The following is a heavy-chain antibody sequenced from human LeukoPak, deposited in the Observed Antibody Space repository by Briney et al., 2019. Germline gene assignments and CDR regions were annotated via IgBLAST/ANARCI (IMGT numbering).Heavy chain of an antibody. J-gene: IGHJ4*02. CDR2: IIPILGVA. CDR3: ARGDSSRTLEN. CDR1: GGTFSSYT. V-gene: IGHV1-69*02. Sequence: SVKVSCKASGGTFSSYTISWVRHAPGQGLEWVGRIIPILGVANYAQKFQGRVTITADKSTSTAYMELSSLRSEDTAVYYCARGDSSRTLENWGQGTLVTVSS. D-gene: IGHD6-13*01.